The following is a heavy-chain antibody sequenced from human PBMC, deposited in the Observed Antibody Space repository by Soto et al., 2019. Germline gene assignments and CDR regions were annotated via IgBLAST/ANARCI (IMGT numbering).Heavy chain of an antibody. CDR1: GFTFSTYG. D-gene: IGHD5-18*01. Sequence: QVQLVESGGGVVQPGRSLRLSCAASGFTFSTYGMHWVRQAPGKGLEWVAVISYDGSNKCYADSVKGRFTISRDNXKXTXXLQMSSLRAEDTAVYYCAKDRVRYSYGPYVDAFDIWGQGTMVTVSS. J-gene: IGHJ3*02. CDR2: ISYDGSNK. CDR3: AKDRVRYSYGPYVDAFDI. V-gene: IGHV3-30*18.